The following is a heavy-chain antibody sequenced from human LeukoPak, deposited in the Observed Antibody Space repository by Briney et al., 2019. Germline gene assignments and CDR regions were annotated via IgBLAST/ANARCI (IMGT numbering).Heavy chain of an antibody. CDR3: ARDSAATPYFDY. CDR1: GGSFSDYQ. D-gene: IGHD2-15*01. J-gene: IGHJ4*02. Sequence: PSETLSLTCAVYGGSFSDYQWSWIRQPPGKGLEWIGEINHSGNTNYNPSLKSRVTISVDTSKNQFSLKLSSVTAADTAVYYCARDSAATPYFDYWGQGTLVTVSS. CDR2: INHSGNT. V-gene: IGHV4-34*01.